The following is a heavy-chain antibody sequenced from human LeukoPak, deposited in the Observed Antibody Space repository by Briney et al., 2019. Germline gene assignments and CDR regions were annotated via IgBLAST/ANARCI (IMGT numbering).Heavy chain of an antibody. J-gene: IGHJ6*02. CDR2: ISYDGSNK. CDR1: GFTFSSYG. D-gene: IGHD2-2*01. Sequence: GGSLRLSCAASGFTFSSYGMHWVRQAPGEGLEWVAVISYDGSNKYYADSVKGRFTISRDNARNTLYLQMSSLRAEDTAVYYCAKLVVPPFLEGMDVWGQGTTVTVSS. CDR3: AKLVVPPFLEGMDV. V-gene: IGHV3-30*18.